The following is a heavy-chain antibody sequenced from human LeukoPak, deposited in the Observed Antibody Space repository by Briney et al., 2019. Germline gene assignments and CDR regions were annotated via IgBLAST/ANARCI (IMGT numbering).Heavy chain of an antibody. CDR2: IHYSGST. V-gene: IGHV4-39*07. J-gene: IGHJ4*02. CDR1: GGSISSSSYF. CDR3: ARRNYGDYDHYFDY. D-gene: IGHD4-17*01. Sequence: SETLSLTCTVSGGSISSSSYFWGWIRQPPGKGLEWIGTIHYSGSTYYNPSLKSRVTTSVDTSRNQFSLKMTSVTAADTAVYFCARRNYGDYDHYFDYWGQGTLVTVSS.